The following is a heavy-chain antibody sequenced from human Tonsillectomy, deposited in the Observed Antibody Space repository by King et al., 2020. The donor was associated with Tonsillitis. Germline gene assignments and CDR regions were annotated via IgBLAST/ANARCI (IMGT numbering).Heavy chain of an antibody. V-gene: IGHV1-46*01. Sequence: VQLVESGAEVKKPGASVKVSCKASGYTFTSYYMHWVRQAPGQGLEWMGIINPSGGSTSYAQKFQGRVTMTRDTSTSTVYMELSRLRSEDTAVYYCARDVGGDYYDSSGYLIPPSYYFDYWGQGTLVTVSS. CDR2: INPSGGST. J-gene: IGHJ4*02. CDR1: GYTFTSYY. D-gene: IGHD3-22*01. CDR3: ARDVGGDYYDSSGYLIPPSYYFDY.